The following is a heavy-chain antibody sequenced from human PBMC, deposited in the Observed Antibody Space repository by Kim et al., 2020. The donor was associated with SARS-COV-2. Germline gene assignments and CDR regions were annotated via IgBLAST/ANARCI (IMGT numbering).Heavy chain of an antibody. CDR1: GFTFSNYA. CDR2: ISGSGGTT. Sequence: GGSLRLSCAASGFTFSNYAMTWVRQAQGKGLEWVSSISGSGGTTYDADSVKGRFTISRDNSRNTLSLQMNNLRADDTAIYYCAKDVGEGRIYFDHWGQGT. D-gene: IGHD3-10*01. J-gene: IGHJ4*02. CDR3: AKDVGEGRIYFDH. V-gene: IGHV3-23*01.